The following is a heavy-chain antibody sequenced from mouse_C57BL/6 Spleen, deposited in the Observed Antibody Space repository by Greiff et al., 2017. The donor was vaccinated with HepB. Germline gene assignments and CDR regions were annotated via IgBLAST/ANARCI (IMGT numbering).Heavy chain of an antibody. D-gene: IGHD1-1*01. Sequence: EVKLVESGGDLVKPGGSLKLSCAASGFTFSSYGMSWVRQTPDKRLEWVATISSGGSYTYYPDSVKGRFTISRDNAKNTLYLQMSSLKSEDTAMYYCAREGANYGSSYVDYWGQGTTLTVSS. CDR1: GFTFSSYG. CDR2: ISSGGSYT. J-gene: IGHJ2*01. CDR3: AREGANYGSSYVDY. V-gene: IGHV5-6*01.